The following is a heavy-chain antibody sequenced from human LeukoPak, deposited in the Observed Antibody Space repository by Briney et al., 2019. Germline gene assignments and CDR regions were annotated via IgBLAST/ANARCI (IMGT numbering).Heavy chain of an antibody. CDR3: ASAYSSGWYYSGSEYFQR. CDR2: MNPNSGNT. D-gene: IGHD6-19*01. J-gene: IGHJ1*01. Sequence: VASVKVSCKASGYTFTSYDINWVRQATGQGLEWMGWMNPNSGNTGYAQKFQGRVTITRNTSISTAYMELSSLRSEDTAVYYCASAYSSGWYYSGSEYFQRWGQGTLVTVSS. V-gene: IGHV1-8*03. CDR1: GYTFTSYD.